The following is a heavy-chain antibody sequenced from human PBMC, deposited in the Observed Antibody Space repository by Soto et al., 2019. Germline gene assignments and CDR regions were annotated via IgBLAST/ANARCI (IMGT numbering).Heavy chain of an antibody. D-gene: IGHD5-18*01. Sequence: PGGSLRLSCAASGFTFSSYSMNWVRQAPGKGLEWVSYISSSSSTIYYADSVKGRFTIARDNAKNSLYLQMNSLRDEDTAVYYCARGVDTSMVAFDYWGQGTLVTVSS. CDR1: GFTFSSYS. V-gene: IGHV3-48*02. J-gene: IGHJ4*02. CDR2: ISSSSSTI. CDR3: ARGVDTSMVAFDY.